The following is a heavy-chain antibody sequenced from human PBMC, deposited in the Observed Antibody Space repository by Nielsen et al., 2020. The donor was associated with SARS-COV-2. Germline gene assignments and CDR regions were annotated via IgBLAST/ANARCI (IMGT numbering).Heavy chain of an antibody. CDR2: IIPILGIA. V-gene: IGHV1-69*04. Sequence: SVKVSCKASGGTFSSYTISWVRQAPGQGLEWMGRIIPILGIANYAQKFQGRVTITADKSTSTAYMELSSLRSEDTAVYYCVRDTSEYCTNGVCPGGYGMDVWGQGTTVTVSS. CDR1: GGTFSSYT. J-gene: IGHJ6*02. D-gene: IGHD2-8*01. CDR3: VRDTSEYCTNGVCPGGYGMDV.